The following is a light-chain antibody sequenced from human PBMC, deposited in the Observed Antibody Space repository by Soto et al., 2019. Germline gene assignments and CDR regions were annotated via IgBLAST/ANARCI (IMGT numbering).Light chain of an antibody. CDR1: TGAVTGGHY. V-gene: IGLV7-46*01. J-gene: IGLJ3*02. CDR2: DTN. Sequence: QTVVTQEPSRTVAPGGTVTLTCGSSTGAVTGGHYPYWLQQRPGQGPRTLIYDTNNKHSWTPARFSGSLLGGKAALTLSGAQPEDEAEYYCLLSYSGARIWVFGGGTKLTVL. CDR3: LLSYSGARIWV.